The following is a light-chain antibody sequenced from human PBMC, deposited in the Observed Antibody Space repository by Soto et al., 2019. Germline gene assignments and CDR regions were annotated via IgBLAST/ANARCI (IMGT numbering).Light chain of an antibody. J-gene: IGKJ2*01. V-gene: IGKV1-5*01. CDR2: DAS. CDR1: QSIAHW. CDR3: QHYNGYPYT. Sequence: DIQMTQSPSPLSASIGDRVTNTCRASQSIAHWLDWYQQTPAKAPQLLIYDASRVKTGVPSRFTASGSGTEFTLTINTLQADDSATYFCQHYNGYPYTFGPGTKVDIK.